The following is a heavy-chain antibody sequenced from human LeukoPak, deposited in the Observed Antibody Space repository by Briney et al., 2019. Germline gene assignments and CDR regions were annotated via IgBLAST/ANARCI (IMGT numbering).Heavy chain of an antibody. CDR3: ARRYSSSSSFDY. V-gene: IGHV1-46*01. CDR1: GYTVTSYY. D-gene: IGHD6-6*01. CDR2: LNPSGGSS. Sequence: ASVKVSCKASGYTVTSYYMHWVRQAPGQGLEWMAILNPSGGSSNYAQKFQGRATLTRATSTGTVYMELSSLRSEDTAVYYCARRYSSSSSFDYWGQGTLVTVSS. J-gene: IGHJ4*02.